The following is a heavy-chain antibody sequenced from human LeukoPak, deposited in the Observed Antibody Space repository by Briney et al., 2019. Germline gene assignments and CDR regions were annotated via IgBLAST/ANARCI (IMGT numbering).Heavy chain of an antibody. CDR2: INPNSGGT. J-gene: IGHJ6*02. D-gene: IGHD2-2*01. Sequence: VASVKVSFKASGSTFTGYYMHWVRQAPGQGLEWMGWINPNSGGTDYAQKFQGRVTMTRDTSLSTAYMELSRLRSDDTAVYYCTRATSVVVPAADHYYYGMDVWGQGTTVTVSS. CDR1: GSTFTGYY. V-gene: IGHV1-2*02. CDR3: TRATSVVVPAADHYYYGMDV.